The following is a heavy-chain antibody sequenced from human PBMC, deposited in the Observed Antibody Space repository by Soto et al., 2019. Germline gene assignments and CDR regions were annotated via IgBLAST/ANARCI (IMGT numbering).Heavy chain of an antibody. CDR3: ARDRAHRGFDY. CDR2: VLPVLGTT. CDR1: GGSFTSYS. D-gene: IGHD3-10*01. V-gene: IGHV1-69*13. J-gene: IGHJ4*02. Sequence: GASVKVPCKASGGSFTSYSISWVRQAPGQGLEWVGTVLPVLGTTNYAQKFQGRVTITADESTSTAYMELRSLRSEDTAIYYCARDRAHRGFDYWGQGTLVTVSS.